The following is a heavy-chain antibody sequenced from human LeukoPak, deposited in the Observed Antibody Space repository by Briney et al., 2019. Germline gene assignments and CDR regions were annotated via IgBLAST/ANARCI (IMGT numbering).Heavy chain of an antibody. CDR2: TYYRSTWYN. CDR1: GDSVSSNSVT. CDR3: ARRLTQYDCFDP. V-gene: IGHV6-1*01. J-gene: IGHJ5*02. D-gene: IGHD2-2*01. Sequence: SQTVSLTCAISGDSVSSNSVTWNWIRQSPSRGLEWLGRTYYRSTWYNDYAVSVRGRITVNPDTSKNQFSLHLNSVTPEDTAVYYCARRLTQYDCFDPWGQGILVTVSS.